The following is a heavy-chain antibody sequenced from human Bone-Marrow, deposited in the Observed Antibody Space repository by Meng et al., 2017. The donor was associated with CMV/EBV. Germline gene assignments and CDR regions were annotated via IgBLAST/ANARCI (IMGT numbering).Heavy chain of an antibody. CDR1: GFTFSGSG. J-gene: IGHJ4*02. CDR3: AKDRSSGWYQAEYMDY. V-gene: IGHV3-30*02. CDR2: IRYDGSNK. Sequence: GGSLRLSCAASGFTFSGSGMHWVRQAPGKGLEWVAFIRYDGSNKYYADSVKGRFTISRDNSKNTLYLQMNSLRAEDTAVYYCAKDRSSGWYQAEYMDYWGQGTLVTVSS. D-gene: IGHD6-19*01.